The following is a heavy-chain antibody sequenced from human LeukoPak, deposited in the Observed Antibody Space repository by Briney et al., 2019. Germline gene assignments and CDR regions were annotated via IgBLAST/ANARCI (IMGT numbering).Heavy chain of an antibody. CDR3: ARDRGYYESSAYSHGFDP. CDR1: GFTFSTYW. V-gene: IGHV3-7*03. CDR2: IKQDASEK. Sequence: GGSLRLSCAASGFTFSTYWMSWVRQAPGKGLEWVANIKQDASEKYYVDSVKGRFTISRDNGKKSLYLQMNSLRAEDTAVDYCARDRGYYESSAYSHGFDPWGQGTLVTVSS. D-gene: IGHD3-22*01. J-gene: IGHJ5*02.